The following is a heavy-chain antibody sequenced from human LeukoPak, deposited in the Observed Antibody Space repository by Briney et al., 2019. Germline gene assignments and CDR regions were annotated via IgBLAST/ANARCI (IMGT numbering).Heavy chain of an antibody. D-gene: IGHD3-22*01. V-gene: IGHV1-3*01. Sequence: ASVKVSCKASGYTFTSYAMHWVRQAPGQRLEWMGWINAGNGNTKYSQKFQGRVTITRDTSASTAYMELSSLRSEDTAVYYCAMDYYDSSGLSEWWFDPRGQGTLVTVSS. CDR3: AMDYYDSSGLSEWWFDP. CDR2: INAGNGNT. J-gene: IGHJ5*02. CDR1: GYTFTSYA.